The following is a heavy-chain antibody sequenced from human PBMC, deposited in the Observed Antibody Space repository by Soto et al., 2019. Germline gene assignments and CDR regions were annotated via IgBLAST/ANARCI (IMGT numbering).Heavy chain of an antibody. V-gene: IGHV3-74*01. CDR3: AKGKRPSLRSFDCSRDGYFDS. D-gene: IGHD3-9*01. J-gene: IGHJ4*02. Sequence: PGGSLRLSCAASGFTFSSYWMHGVRQAPGKGLVWVSRINSDGSSTSYADSVKGRFTISRDNAKNTLYLQMNSLRAEDTAVYYCAKGKRPSLRSFDCSRDGYFDSWGQGTLVTVSS. CDR2: INSDGSST. CDR1: GFTFSSYW.